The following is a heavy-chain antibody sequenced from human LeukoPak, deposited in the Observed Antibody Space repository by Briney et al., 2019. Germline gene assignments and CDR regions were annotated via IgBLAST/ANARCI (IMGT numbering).Heavy chain of an antibody. CDR3: ARDQPGGYSYGQGYYYYYYMDV. J-gene: IGHJ6*03. CDR1: GGSISSYY. D-gene: IGHD5-18*01. V-gene: IGHV4-4*07. CDR2: IYTSGST. Sequence: SETLSLTCTVSGGSISSYYWSWIRQPAGKGLEWIGRIYTSGSTNYNPSLKSRVTMSVDTSKNQFSLKLSSVTAADTAVYYCARDQPGGYSYGQGYYYYYYMDVWGKGTTVTIPS.